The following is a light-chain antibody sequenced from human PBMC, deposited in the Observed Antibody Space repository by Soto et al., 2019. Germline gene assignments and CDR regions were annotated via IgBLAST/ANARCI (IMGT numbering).Light chain of an antibody. CDR3: QQYNNWART. CDR2: GAS. CDR1: QSVIST. J-gene: IGKJ1*01. V-gene: IGKV3-15*01. Sequence: IVLTQTPGTLSFCPGGRATPSCRACQSVISTLAWYQQKPGQAPRLLIYGASTRATGIPARFSGSGSGTEFTLTISSLLSEDFAVYYCQQYNNWARTFGQGTKVDIK.